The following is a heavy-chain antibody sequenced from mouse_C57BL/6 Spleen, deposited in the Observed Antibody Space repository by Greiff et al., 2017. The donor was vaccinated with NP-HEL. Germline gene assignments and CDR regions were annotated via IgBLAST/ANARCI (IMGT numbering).Heavy chain of an antibody. Sequence: DVQLVESGGGLVQPGGSLKLSCAASGFTFSSYGMSWVRQTPDKRLELVATINSNGGSTYYPDSVKGRFTISRDNAKNTLYLQMSSLKSEDTAMYYYARMARTINWGQGTTLIVAS. V-gene: IGHV5-6-3*01. CDR1: GFTFSSYG. J-gene: IGHJ2*01. CDR3: ARMARTIN. CDR2: INSNGGST.